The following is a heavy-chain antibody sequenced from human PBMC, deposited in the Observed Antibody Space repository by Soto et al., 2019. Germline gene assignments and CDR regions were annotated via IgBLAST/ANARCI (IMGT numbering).Heavy chain of an antibody. V-gene: IGHV3-11*03. D-gene: IGHD2-21*02. CDR3: ASATAV. J-gene: IGHJ6*02. CDR2: ICSSGDT. Sequence: PGGSLRLSCAASGFTFSDNYMTWIRQAPGKGLEWVSYICSSGDTSYADSVRGRFTISRDNAKNSLYLQMNSLRAEDTAVYYCASATAVWGQGTTVTVSS. CDR1: GFTFSDNY.